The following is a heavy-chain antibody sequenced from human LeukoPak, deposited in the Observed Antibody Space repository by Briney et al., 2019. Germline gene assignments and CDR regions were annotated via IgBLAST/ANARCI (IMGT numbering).Heavy chain of an antibody. CDR2: ISSSSSYI. CDR1: GFTFSSYS. Sequence: GGPLRLSCAASGFTFSSYSMTWVRQAPGKGLEWVSSISSSSSYIYYAGSVKGRFDMSRDNAKNSLYLQMNSLRAEDTAVYYCARVRLVATPDFEDGGQGPLVTVST. D-gene: IGHD5-12*01. J-gene: IGHJ4*02. CDR3: ARVRLVATPDFED. V-gene: IGHV3-21*01.